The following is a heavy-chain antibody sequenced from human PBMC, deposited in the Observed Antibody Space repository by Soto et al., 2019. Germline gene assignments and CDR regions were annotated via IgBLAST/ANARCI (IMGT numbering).Heavy chain of an antibody. CDR1: GGSISSGGYY. Sequence: SQALSLTCTVSGGSISSGGYYWSWIRQHPGKGLEWIGYIYYSGSTYYNPSLKSRVTISVDTSKKQFSLKLRSVTAADTAVYYCPRGTAYTQNASYHYGLAVWAQGTTVTGS. CDR3: PRGTAYTQNASYHYGLAV. V-gene: IGHV4-31*03. CDR2: IYYSGST. J-gene: IGHJ6*02. D-gene: IGHD2-21*02.